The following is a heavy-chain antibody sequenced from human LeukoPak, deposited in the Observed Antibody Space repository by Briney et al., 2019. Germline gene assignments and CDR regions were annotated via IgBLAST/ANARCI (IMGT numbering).Heavy chain of an antibody. J-gene: IGHJ4*02. CDR2: IYYSGST. CDR1: GGSIRSSDYY. D-gene: IGHD2-2*01. Sequence: SETLSLTCTVSGGSIRSSDYYWGWIRQPPGKGLEWIGSIYYSGSTYYNPSLKSRVTISVDTSKNQFSLKLSSVTAADTAVYYCARSIKYQRQAYYWGQGTLVTVSS. V-gene: IGHV4-39*07. CDR3: ARSIKYQRQAYY.